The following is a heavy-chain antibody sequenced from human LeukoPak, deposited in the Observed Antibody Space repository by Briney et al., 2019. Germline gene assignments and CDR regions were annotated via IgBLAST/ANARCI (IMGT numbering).Heavy chain of an antibody. CDR1: GYTFTDYY. CDR2: INPVSGGT. CDR3: VRANFLYCGSTSCLFDF. Sequence: GASVKVSFKASGYTFTDYYLHWVRQAPGQGPEWMGWINPVSGGTHYVGKFQDRVTLTSDTSINTAYMELSGLRSDDTAVYYCVRANFLYCGSTSCLFDFWGQGTLVTVSS. D-gene: IGHD2-2*01. V-gene: IGHV1-2*02. J-gene: IGHJ4*02.